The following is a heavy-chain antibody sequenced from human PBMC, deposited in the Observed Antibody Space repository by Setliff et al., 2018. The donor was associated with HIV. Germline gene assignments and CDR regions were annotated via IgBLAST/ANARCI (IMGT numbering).Heavy chain of an antibody. Sequence: TLSLTCAVSGGSVDSRHYYWGWIRQPPGKGLEWIGNILYGGTTYYTPSLKSRVSISVDTSRNQFSLRLNSVTAADTAVYYCARPTTGLGGGAAFDIWGQGTMVTVS. CDR3: ARPTTGLGGGAAFDI. V-gene: IGHV4-39*01. J-gene: IGHJ3*02. CDR1: GGSVDSRHYY. D-gene: IGHD2-8*01. CDR2: ILYGGTT.